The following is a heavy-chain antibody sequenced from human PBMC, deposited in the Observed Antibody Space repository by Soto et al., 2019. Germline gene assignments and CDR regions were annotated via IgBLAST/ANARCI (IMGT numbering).Heavy chain of an antibody. Sequence: EVQLVESGGGLVQPGGSLRLSCAASGFTFRSNWMSWVRQAPGKGLEWVANIKQDGSEKYYVDSVKGRFTISRDNAKNSLYLQMNSLRAADTAVYYCATSGGGWLQPPVWGQGTLVTVSS. J-gene: IGHJ4*02. D-gene: IGHD5-12*01. CDR3: ATSGGGWLQPPV. CDR1: GFTFRSNW. CDR2: IKQDGSEK. V-gene: IGHV3-7*03.